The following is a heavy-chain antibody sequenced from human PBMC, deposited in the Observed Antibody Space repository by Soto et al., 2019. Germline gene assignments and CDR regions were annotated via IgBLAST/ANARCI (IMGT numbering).Heavy chain of an antibody. Sequence: GGSLRLSCAASGFNVSAFAVNWVRQAPGKGLEWVSGISVSDAFIYYADSVRGRFSISRDASENILYLQMNSLRVDDTALYYCTRETVAGITGLDYWGRGTLVTVSS. D-gene: IGHD1-20*01. CDR2: ISVSDAFI. CDR3: TRETVAGITGLDY. CDR1: GFNVSAFA. J-gene: IGHJ4*02. V-gene: IGHV3-23*01.